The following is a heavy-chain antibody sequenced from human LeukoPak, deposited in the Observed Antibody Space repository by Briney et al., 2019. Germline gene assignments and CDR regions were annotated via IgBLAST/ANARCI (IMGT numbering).Heavy chain of an antibody. CDR3: ARDSDTIFGVVGY. V-gene: IGHV1-2*02. CDR2: INPNSGGT. D-gene: IGHD3-3*01. Sequence: EASVKVSCKASGYTFTGYYMHWVRQAPGQGLEWMGWINPNSGGTNYAQKLQGRVTMTTDTSTSTAYMELRSLRSDDTAVYYCARDSDTIFGVVGYWGQGTLVTVSS. J-gene: IGHJ4*02. CDR1: GYTFTGYY.